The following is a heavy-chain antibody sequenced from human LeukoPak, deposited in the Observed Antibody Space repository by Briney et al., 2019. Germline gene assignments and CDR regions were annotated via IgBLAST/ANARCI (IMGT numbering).Heavy chain of an antibody. CDR1: GFAFTSQG. CDR3: AKMQGYFDL. Sequence: GGLRLSCAASGFAFTSQGMAWVRQAPAKGLEWVSAITGSGDNTYYADSVKGRFTISRNNSKNTLYLQMNSLSAEDTAVYYCAKMQGYFDLWGRGTLVTVSS. CDR2: ITGSGDNT. J-gene: IGHJ2*01. V-gene: IGHV3-23*01.